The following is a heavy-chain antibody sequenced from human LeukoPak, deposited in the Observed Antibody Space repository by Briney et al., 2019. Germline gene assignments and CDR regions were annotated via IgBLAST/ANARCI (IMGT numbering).Heavy chain of an antibody. CDR3: AREASSGSDGMDV. CDR1: GGSFSGYY. Sequence: SETLSLTCAVYGGSFSGYYWSWIRQPPGKGLEWIGVINHSGSTNYNPSLKSRVTISVDTSKNQFSLKLSSVTAADTAVYYCAREASSGSDGMDVWGQGTTVTVSS. CDR2: INHSGST. J-gene: IGHJ6*02. V-gene: IGHV4-34*01. D-gene: IGHD3-22*01.